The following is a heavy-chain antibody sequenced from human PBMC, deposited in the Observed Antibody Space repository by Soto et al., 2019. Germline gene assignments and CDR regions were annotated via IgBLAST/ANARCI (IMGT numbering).Heavy chain of an antibody. V-gene: IGHV3-23*01. D-gene: IGHD3-10*01. CDR3: AFNSGSGSYYFDY. CDR2: ISGGGETT. J-gene: IGHJ4*02. Sequence: EVQLLESGGGLVQPGGSLRLSCAASGFTFSSYAVCWVRQAPGKGLECVSAISGGGETTYYADSVKGRFTISRDNSKNTLYLQMNSLRAEDTAVYYCAFNSGSGSYYFDYWGQGTLVTVYS. CDR1: GFTFSSYA.